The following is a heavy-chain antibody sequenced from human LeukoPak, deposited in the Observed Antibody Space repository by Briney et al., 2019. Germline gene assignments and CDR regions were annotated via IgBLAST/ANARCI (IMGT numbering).Heavy chain of an antibody. V-gene: IGHV3-23*01. CDR1: GFTFGSYA. Sequence: QPGGSLRLSCAASGFTFGSYAVSWVRQAPGKGLEWVSAISGSGGSTYYADSVKGRFTISRDNSKNTLYLQMNSLRAEDTAVYYCAKRKETVTSYYFDYWGQGTLVTVSS. J-gene: IGHJ4*02. CDR2: ISGSGGST. D-gene: IGHD4-17*01. CDR3: AKRKETVTSYYFDY.